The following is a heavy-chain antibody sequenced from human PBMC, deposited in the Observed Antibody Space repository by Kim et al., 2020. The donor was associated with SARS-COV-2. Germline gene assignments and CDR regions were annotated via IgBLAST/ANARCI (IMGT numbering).Heavy chain of an antibody. V-gene: IGHV4-59*08. CDR3: ARPAVAGTGYDAFDI. CDR2: IYYSGST. Sequence: SETLSLTCTVSGGSISSYYWSWIRQPPGKGLEWIGYIYYSGSTNYNPSLKSRVTISVDTSKNQFSLKLSSVTAADTAVYYCARPAVAGTGYDAFDIWGQGTMVTVSS. D-gene: IGHD6-19*01. J-gene: IGHJ3*02. CDR1: GGSISSYY.